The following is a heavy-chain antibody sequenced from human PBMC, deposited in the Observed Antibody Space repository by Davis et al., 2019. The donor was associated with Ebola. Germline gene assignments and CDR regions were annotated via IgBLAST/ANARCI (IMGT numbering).Heavy chain of an antibody. CDR1: GGSFSHYY. J-gene: IGHJ6*02. CDR2: IHHSGSV. CDR3: ARVWWQVHGVDV. D-gene: IGHD6-19*01. V-gene: IGHV4-34*01. Sequence: PSETLSLTCAVYGGSFSHYYWSRIRQPPGKGLAWIGEIHHSGSVTYNPSLTSRVTISVDTSKNQVSLKLTSVTAADTGVYYCARVWWQVHGVDVWGQGTAVTVSS.